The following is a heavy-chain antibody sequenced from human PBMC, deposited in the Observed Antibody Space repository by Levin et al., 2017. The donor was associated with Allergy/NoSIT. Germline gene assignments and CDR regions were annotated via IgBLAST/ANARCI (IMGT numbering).Heavy chain of an antibody. V-gene: IGHV3-33*01. J-gene: IGHJ5*02. Sequence: GESLKISCAASGFTFSSYGMHWVRQAPGKGLEWVAVIWYDGSNKYYADSVKGRFTISRDNSKNTLYLQMNSLRAEDTAVYYCARAGEQWLVHNWFDPWGQGTLVTVSS. CDR1: GFTFSSYG. D-gene: IGHD6-19*01. CDR2: IWYDGSNK. CDR3: ARAGEQWLVHNWFDP.